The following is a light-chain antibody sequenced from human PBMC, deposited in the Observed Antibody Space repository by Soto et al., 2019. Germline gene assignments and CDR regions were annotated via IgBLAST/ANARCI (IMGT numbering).Light chain of an antibody. CDR3: QQRSNWPT. CDR2: DAS. J-gene: IGKJ1*01. CDR1: QGLSSY. Sequence: EIVLTQSPATLSLSPGERATLSCRASQGLSSYLAWYQQKPGQAPRLLIYDASNRATGIPARFRGSGSGTAFTLTISRLEPEDFAIYYCQQRSNWPTFGQGTKVDIK. V-gene: IGKV3-11*01.